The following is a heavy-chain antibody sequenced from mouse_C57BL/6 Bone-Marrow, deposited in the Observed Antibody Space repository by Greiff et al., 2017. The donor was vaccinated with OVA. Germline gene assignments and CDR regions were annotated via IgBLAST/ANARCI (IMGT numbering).Heavy chain of an antibody. CDR2: INPSPGGT. V-gene: IGHV1-42*01. J-gene: IGHJ1*03. CDR3: ARGRDGYWGYFDV. Sequence: EVQLQQSGPELVKPGASVKISCTASGYSFTGYSMNWVQQSPEKSLEWIGEINPSPGGTTYNQKFKAKATLTVDKSSSTAYMQLKSLTSEDSAVYYCARGRDGYWGYFDVWGTGTTVTVSS. D-gene: IGHD2-3*01. CDR1: GYSFTGYS.